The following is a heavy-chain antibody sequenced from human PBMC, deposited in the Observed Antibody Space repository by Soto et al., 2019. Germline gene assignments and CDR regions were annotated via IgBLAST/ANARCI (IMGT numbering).Heavy chain of an antibody. CDR2: IKSKTDGGTT. D-gene: IGHD5-12*01. CDR3: TTDGRAIGYSGYDSGQAFDI. Sequence: GGSLRLSCAASGFTFSNAWMSWVRPAPGKGLEWVGRIKSKTDGGTTDYAAPVKGRFTISRDDSKNTLYLQTNSLKTEDTAVYYCTTDGRAIGYSGYDSGQAFDIWGQGTMVTVSS. CDR1: GFTFSNAW. V-gene: IGHV3-15*01. J-gene: IGHJ3*02.